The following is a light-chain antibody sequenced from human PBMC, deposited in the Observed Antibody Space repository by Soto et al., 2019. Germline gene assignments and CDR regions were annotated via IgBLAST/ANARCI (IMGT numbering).Light chain of an antibody. Sequence: QCVLTQPPPPSRSPGQSVTISCPGTSSDVGGYNYVSWYQQYPGRAPKLMIYEVTKRPSGVPDRFSGSKSGNTASLTVSGLQAEDEADYYCSSYAASNNFYFVFGGGTKVTVL. V-gene: IGLV2-8*01. J-gene: IGLJ3*02. CDR3: SSYAASNNFYFV. CDR1: SSDVGGYNY. CDR2: EVT.